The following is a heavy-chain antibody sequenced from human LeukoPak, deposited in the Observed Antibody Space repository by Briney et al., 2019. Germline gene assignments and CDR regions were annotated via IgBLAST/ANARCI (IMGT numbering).Heavy chain of an antibody. CDR2: IYPGDSDT. V-gene: IGHV5-51*01. D-gene: IGHD3-22*01. J-gene: IGHJ4*02. Sequence: GESLKISCKGSGYSFTNYWIGWVRQTPGKGLEWMGIIYPGDSDTRYSPSFQGQVSISADKSISTAYLQWSSLKASDTAMYYCARRAMHYYDSSGYYDYWGQGTLVTVSS. CDR3: ARRAMHYYDSSGYYDY. CDR1: GYSFTNYW.